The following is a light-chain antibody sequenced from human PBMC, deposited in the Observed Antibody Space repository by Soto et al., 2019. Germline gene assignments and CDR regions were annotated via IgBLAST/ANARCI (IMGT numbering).Light chain of an antibody. Sequence: EIVLTQSPATLSLSPGERATLSCRASQSVSSYLAWYQQKPGQAPRLLIYDASNRATGIPARFSGSGSGTYFTLTISSLEPEDFAVYYCQRRSNWPQLTFGGGTKVEIK. CDR1: QSVSSY. CDR2: DAS. CDR3: QRRSNWPQLT. J-gene: IGKJ4*01. V-gene: IGKV3-11*01.